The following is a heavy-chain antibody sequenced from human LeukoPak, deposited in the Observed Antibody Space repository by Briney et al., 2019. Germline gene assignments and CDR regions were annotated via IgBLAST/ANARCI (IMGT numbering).Heavy chain of an antibody. CDR2: ISWDGDVT. CDR1: GFTFHDHT. D-gene: IGHD6-13*01. J-gene: IGHJ4*02. Sequence: GGSLRLSCAASGFTFHDHTMHWVRRGPGKRLEWVALISWDGDVTYYADSVKGRFTISRDNSRNSLYLQMNSLRTEDTALYYCTKDPAYSSSWFGYFDYWGQGTLVTVSS. CDR3: TKDPAYSSSWFGYFDY. V-gene: IGHV3-43*01.